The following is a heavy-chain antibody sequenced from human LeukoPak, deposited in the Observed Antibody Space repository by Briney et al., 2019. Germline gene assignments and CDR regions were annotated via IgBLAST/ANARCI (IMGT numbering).Heavy chain of an antibody. J-gene: IGHJ4*02. CDR1: GFTFSSYA. V-gene: IGHV3-13*01. D-gene: IGHD6-13*01. CDR2: IGTAGDT. Sequence: GGSLRLSCAASGFTFSSYAMSWVRQAPGKGLEWVSAIGTAGDTYYPGSVKGRFTISRENAKNSLYLQMNSLRAGDTAVYYCAVAAAGMDAFDYWGQGTLVTVSS. CDR3: AVAAAGMDAFDY.